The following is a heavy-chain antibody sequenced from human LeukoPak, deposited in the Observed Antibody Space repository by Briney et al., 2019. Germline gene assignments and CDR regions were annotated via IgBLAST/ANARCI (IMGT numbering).Heavy chain of an antibody. D-gene: IGHD3-10*01. Sequence: GGSLRLSCAASGFTFSSYAIGWVRQAPGQGLEWMGGFIPIFGTANYAQKFQGRVTITADESTSTAYVELSSLRSEDTAVYYCARDLGTMVRGVTDYWGQGTLVTVSS. J-gene: IGHJ4*02. CDR1: GFTFSSYA. CDR3: ARDLGTMVRGVTDY. CDR2: FIPIFGTA. V-gene: IGHV1-69*01.